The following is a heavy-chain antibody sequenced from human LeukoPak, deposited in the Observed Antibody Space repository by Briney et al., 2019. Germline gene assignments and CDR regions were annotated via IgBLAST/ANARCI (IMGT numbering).Heavy chain of an antibody. CDR1: GGSFSGYY. Sequence: SEPLSLTCAVYGGSFSGYYWTWIRQPPGKGLERIAGINHSGSTNYHPSLKSPVTISVDTSNNHCSLKERSVTAAYTAVYYCARVRSYYYCYMGVWGKGTTVTVSS. CDR3: ARVRSYYYCYMGV. CDR2: INHSGST. J-gene: IGHJ6*03. V-gene: IGHV4-34*01.